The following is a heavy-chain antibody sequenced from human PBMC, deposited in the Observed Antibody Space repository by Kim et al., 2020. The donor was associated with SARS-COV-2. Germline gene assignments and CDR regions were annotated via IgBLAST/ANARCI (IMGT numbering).Heavy chain of an antibody. V-gene: IGHV4-4*07. CDR3: ATSESGIYSIFDY. CDR2: MHSRGDT. Sequence: SETLSLICTVSGGSISSHYWSWIRQPAGKGLEWIGRMHSRGDTNYNPSLKSRVTMSVDRSKNQLSLKLTSVTAADTAVYYCATSESGIYSIFDYWGQGTLVTVSS. D-gene: IGHD1-26*01. CDR1: GGSISSHY. J-gene: IGHJ4*02.